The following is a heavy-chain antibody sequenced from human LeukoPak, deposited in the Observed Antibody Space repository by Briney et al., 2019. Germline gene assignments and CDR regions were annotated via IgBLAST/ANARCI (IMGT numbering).Heavy chain of an antibody. CDR3: ASALGYCSGGSCYSFSY. D-gene: IGHD2-15*01. Sequence: ASVKVSCKASGYTFTTYAMHWVRQAPGQRLEWMGWINAGNGNTKYSQKFQGRVTITRDTSASTAYMELSSLRSEDTAVYYCASALGYCSGGSCYSFSYWGQGTLVTVSS. J-gene: IGHJ4*02. V-gene: IGHV1-3*01. CDR2: INAGNGNT. CDR1: GYTFTTYA.